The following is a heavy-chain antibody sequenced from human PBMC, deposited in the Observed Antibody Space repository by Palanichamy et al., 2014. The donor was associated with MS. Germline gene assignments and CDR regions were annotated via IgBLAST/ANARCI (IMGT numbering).Heavy chain of an antibody. CDR1: GFTFNTYW. V-gene: IGHV3-74*01. CDR3: ARGRLYNSRGTYYYYGLDV. Sequence: EVQLVESGGGLVQPGGSLRLSCAASGFTFNTYWMHWVRQAPGKGLMWVSHINTDGSSITYADSVKGRFTISRDNAKNTLYLQMNSLRAEDTAVYYCARGRLYNSRGTYYYYGLDVWGQGTTVTVSS. J-gene: IGHJ6*02. CDR2: INTDGSSI. D-gene: IGHD3-22*01.